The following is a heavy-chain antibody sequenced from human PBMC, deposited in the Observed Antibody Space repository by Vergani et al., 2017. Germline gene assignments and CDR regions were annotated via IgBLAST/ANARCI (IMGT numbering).Heavy chain of an antibody. CDR2: INHSGST. D-gene: IGHD5-18*01. Sequence: QVQLQQWGAGLLKPSETLSLTCAVYGGSFSGYYWSWIRQPPGKGLEWIGEINHSGSTNYNPSLKSRVTISVDTSKNKFSLKLSSVTAADTAVYYCARGGSVETAMATLYYFDYWGQGTLVTVSS. V-gene: IGHV4-34*01. J-gene: IGHJ4*02. CDR3: ARGGSVETAMATLYYFDY. CDR1: GGSFSGYY.